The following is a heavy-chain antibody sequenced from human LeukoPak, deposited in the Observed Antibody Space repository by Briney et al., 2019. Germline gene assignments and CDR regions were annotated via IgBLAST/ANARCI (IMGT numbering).Heavy chain of an antibody. D-gene: IGHD2-2*01. V-gene: IGHV4-31*03. CDR3: ARSYCSSTSCSPYYYYYMDV. J-gene: IGHJ6*03. Sequence: PSETLSLTCTVSGGSISSGGYYWSWIGQHPGKGLEWIGYIYYSGSTYYNPSLKSRVTISVDTSKNQFSLKLSSVTAADTAVYYCARSYCSSTSCSPYYYYYMDVWGKGTTVTVSS. CDR2: IYYSGST. CDR1: GGSISSGGYY.